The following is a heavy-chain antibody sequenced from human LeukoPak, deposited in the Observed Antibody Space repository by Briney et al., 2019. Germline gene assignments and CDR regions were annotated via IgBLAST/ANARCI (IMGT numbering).Heavy chain of an antibody. J-gene: IGHJ4*02. Sequence: GGSLRLSCAASGFTFSSYGMHWVRQAPGKGLEWVAFIRYDGSNKYYADSVKGRFTISRDDSKNTLYLQMNSLRAEDTAVYYCANYDYGDYGSDYWGQGTLVTVSS. CDR2: IRYDGSNK. CDR3: ANYDYGDYGSDY. V-gene: IGHV3-30*02. CDR1: GFTFSSYG. D-gene: IGHD4-17*01.